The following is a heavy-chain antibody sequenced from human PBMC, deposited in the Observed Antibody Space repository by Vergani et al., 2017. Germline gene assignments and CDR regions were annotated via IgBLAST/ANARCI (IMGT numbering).Heavy chain of an antibody. CDR2: INHSGST. D-gene: IGHD5-18*01. V-gene: IGHV4-34*01. CDR1: GGSFSGYY. CDR3: ARNLHSYGTVPSYFDL. Sequence: QLQLQESGPGLVKPSETLSLTCAVYGGSFSGYYWSWIRQPPGKGLEWIGEINHSGSTNYNPSLKSRVTISVDTSKNQFSLKLSSVTAADTAVYYCARNLHSYGTVPSYFDLWGRGTLVTVSS. J-gene: IGHJ2*01.